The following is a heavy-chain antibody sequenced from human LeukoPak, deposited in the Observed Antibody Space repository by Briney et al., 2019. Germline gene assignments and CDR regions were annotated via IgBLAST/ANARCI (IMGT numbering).Heavy chain of an antibody. J-gene: IGHJ4*02. CDR3: AKVVVPAAMIGFDY. V-gene: IGHV3-23*01. Sequence: GGSLRLSCAASGFTVSSNYMSWVRQAPGKGLEWVSAISGSGGSTYYADSVKGRFTISRDNSKNTLYLQMNSLRAEDTAVYYCAKVVVPAAMIGFDYWGQGTLVTVSS. D-gene: IGHD2-2*01. CDR1: GFTVSSNY. CDR2: ISGSGGST.